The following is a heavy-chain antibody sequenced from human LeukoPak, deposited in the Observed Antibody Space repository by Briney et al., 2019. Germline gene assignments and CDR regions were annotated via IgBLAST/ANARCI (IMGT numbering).Heavy chain of an antibody. CDR2: IRYDGSNK. D-gene: IGHD2-15*01. CDR1: GFTFSSYG. V-gene: IGHV3-30*02. J-gene: IGHJ4*02. CDR3: AIVGYCSGGSCYPFDY. Sequence: PGGSLRLSCAASGFTFSSYGMHWVRRAPGKGLEWVAFIRYDGSNKYYADSVKGRFTISRDNSKNTLYLQMNSLRAEDTAVYYCAIVGYCSGGSCYPFDYWGQGTLVTVSS.